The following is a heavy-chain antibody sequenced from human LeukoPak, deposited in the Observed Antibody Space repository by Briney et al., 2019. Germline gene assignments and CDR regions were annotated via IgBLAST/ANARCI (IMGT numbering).Heavy chain of an antibody. CDR3: ARDGSWGDYQFYFYMDV. J-gene: IGHJ6*03. CDR2: ISASGDYI. Sequence: PGGSLRLSCEASGFSLRSFAMSWVRQAPGKGLEWLSGISASGDYIYHADSVKGRVTISRDNSKKTLYLEINSLKVEDTAVYYCARDGSWGDYQFYFYMDVWVKGTTVTVSS. V-gene: IGHV3-23*01. CDR1: GFSLRSFA. D-gene: IGHD2-2*01.